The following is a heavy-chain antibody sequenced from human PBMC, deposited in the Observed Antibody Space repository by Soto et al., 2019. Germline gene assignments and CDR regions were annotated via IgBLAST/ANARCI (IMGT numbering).Heavy chain of an antibody. CDR3: ALVTGLRFLEWELDNWFDP. CDR2: IYYSGST. V-gene: IGHV4-59*01. D-gene: IGHD3-3*01. Sequence: TSETLSLTCTVSGGFISSYHWSWIRQPPGKGLEWIGYIYYSGSTNYNPSLKSRVTISVDTSKNQFSLKLSSVTAADTAMYYCALVTGLRFLEWELDNWFDPWGQGTLVTVSS. J-gene: IGHJ5*02. CDR1: GGFISSYH.